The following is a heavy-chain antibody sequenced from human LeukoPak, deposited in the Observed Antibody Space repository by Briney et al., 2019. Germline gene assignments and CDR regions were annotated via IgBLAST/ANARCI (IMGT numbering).Heavy chain of an antibody. CDR3: ARAYSHDSSDYYFPLDY. CDR1: GYTFTSYY. CDR2: INPSGGST. V-gene: IGHV1-46*01. D-gene: IGHD3-22*01. J-gene: IGHJ4*02. Sequence: ASVKVSCKASGYTFTSYYMHWVRQAPGQGLEWMGIINPSGGSTSYAQKFQGRVTMTRDTSTSTVYMELSSLRSEDTAVYYCARAYSHDSSDYYFPLDYWGQGTLVTVSS.